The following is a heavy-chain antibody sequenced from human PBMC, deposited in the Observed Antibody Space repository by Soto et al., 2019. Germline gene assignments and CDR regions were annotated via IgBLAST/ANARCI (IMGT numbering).Heavy chain of an antibody. CDR3: AKTGGGGWHLTD. CDR1: GFTFSNYA. D-gene: IGHD6-19*01. V-gene: IGHV3-23*01. J-gene: IGHJ4*02. CDR2: ISGSGGGA. Sequence: EVQMLESGGGSVQPGGSLRLSCAVSGFTFSNYATTWVRHAPGKGLEWVSHISGSGGGADYADSVKGRFTISRDNSKNTLYLQMNNLRAEDTALYYCAKTGGGGWHLTDWGQGTLVSVSS.